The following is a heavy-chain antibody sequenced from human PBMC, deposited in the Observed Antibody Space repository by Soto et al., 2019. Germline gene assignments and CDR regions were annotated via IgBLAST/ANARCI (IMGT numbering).Heavy chain of an antibody. D-gene: IGHD1-26*01. CDR3: ARVAGIYSGSYFGY. CDR2: INAGNGNT. J-gene: IGHJ4*02. V-gene: IGHV1-3*01. CDR1: GYTFTSYG. Sequence: SVKVSCKASGYTFTSYGIHWVRQAPLQRLEWAGWINAGNGNTKYSQKFQGRVTITRDTSASTAYMELSSLRSEDTAVYYCARVAGIYSGSYFGYWGQGTLVTV.